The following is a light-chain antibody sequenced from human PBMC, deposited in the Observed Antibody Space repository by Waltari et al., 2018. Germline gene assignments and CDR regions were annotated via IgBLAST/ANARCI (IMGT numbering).Light chain of an antibody. CDR1: QSILYCTNNKNY. CDR2: WAS. V-gene: IGKV4-1*01. Sequence: DIVMTPPPDSLAVSLRERATINSKSSQSILYCTNNKNYLAWYQQKPGQSPKLLINWASTRESGVPDRFSGSGSGTDFTLTISSLQAEDVAVYFCQKHYNTPLTFGGGTKVEIK. J-gene: IGKJ4*01. CDR3: QKHYNTPLT.